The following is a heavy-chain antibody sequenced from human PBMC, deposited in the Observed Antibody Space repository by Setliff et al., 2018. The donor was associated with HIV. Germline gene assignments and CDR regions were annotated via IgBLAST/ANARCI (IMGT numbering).Heavy chain of an antibody. CDR2: IIPIFGTG. J-gene: IGHJ4*02. V-gene: IGHV1-69*13. CDR1: GYTFFEYY. Sequence: SVKVSCKASGYTFFEYYMFWLRQAPGQGLEWMGGIIPIFGTGMYAQKFQGRVTITADESTTTAYMELSSLRSEDTAIYYCARDRAEADVGGGVRGPTYFCDYWGQGTLVTVSS. D-gene: IGHD3-16*01. CDR3: ARDRAEADVGGGVRGPTYFCDY.